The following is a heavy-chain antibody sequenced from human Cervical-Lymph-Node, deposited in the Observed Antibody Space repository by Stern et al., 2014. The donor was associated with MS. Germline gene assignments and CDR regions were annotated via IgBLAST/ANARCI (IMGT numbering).Heavy chain of an antibody. D-gene: IGHD1-26*01. Sequence: GQLEESGAEVKKPGSSVRVSCKASGGTFSSFAISWVRQAPGQGLEWLGGIIPMFGTANYAQKSQGRVTITADASTSTAYMEVSSLISEDTAVYYCATSAGELTPEAVWGQGTTVTVFS. CDR2: IIPMFGTA. J-gene: IGHJ6*02. V-gene: IGHV1-69*01. CDR3: ATSAGELTPEAV. CDR1: GGTFSSFA.